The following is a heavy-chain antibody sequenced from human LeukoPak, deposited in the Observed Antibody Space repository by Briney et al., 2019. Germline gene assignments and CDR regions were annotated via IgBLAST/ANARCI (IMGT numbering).Heavy chain of an antibody. Sequence: SLRLSCAASGFPFSSYGMHWVRQAPGKGLEWVAVISYDGSNKYYADSVKGRFTISRDKSKNTLYLQMNSLRVEDTAVYYCAKDNEFWSGYPKSAFDYWGQGTLVTVSS. CDR1: GFPFSSYG. J-gene: IGHJ4*02. D-gene: IGHD3-3*01. CDR3: AKDNEFWSGYPKSAFDY. V-gene: IGHV3-30*18. CDR2: ISYDGSNK.